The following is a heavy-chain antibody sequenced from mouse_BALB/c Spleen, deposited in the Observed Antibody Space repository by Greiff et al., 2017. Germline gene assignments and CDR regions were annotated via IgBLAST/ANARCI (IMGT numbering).Heavy chain of an antibody. Sequence: DVKLVESGGGLVKPGGSLKLSCAASGFTFSDYYMYWVRQTPEKRLEWVATISDGGSYTYYPDSVKGRFTISRDNAKNNLYLQMSSLKSEDTAMYYCARALAYGGAMDYWGQGTSVTVSS. CDR2: ISDGGSYT. CDR3: ARALAYGGAMDY. J-gene: IGHJ4*01. V-gene: IGHV5-4*02. CDR1: GFTFSDYY. D-gene: IGHD1-1*01.